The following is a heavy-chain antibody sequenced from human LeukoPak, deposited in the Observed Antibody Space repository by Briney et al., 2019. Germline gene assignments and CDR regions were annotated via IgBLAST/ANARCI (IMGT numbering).Heavy chain of an antibody. CDR3: ARDNHGQQLGRVFDY. CDR1: GYTFTSYG. Sequence: SVKVSCKASGYTFTSYGISWVRQAPGQGLEWMGGIIPIFGTANYAQKFQGRVTITTDESTSTAYMELSSLRSEDTAVYYCARDNHGQQLGRVFDYWGQGTLVTVSS. V-gene: IGHV1-69*05. J-gene: IGHJ4*02. D-gene: IGHD6-13*01. CDR2: IIPIFGTA.